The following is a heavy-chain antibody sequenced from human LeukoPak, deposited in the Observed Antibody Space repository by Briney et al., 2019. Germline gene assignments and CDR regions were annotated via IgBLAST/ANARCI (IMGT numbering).Heavy chain of an antibody. J-gene: IGHJ3*02. Sequence: ASVKVSCKASGYTFTGYYMHWVRQAPGQGLEWMGWINPNSGGTNYAQKFQGRVTMTRDTSISTAYMELSRLRSDDTAVHYCARDRGTGTDAIDIWGQGTMVTVSS. CDR1: GYTFTGYY. V-gene: IGHV1-2*02. D-gene: IGHD7-27*01. CDR2: INPNSGGT. CDR3: ARDRGTGTDAIDI.